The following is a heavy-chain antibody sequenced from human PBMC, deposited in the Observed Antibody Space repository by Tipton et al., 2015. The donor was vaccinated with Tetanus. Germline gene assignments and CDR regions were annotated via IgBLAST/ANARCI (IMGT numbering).Heavy chain of an antibody. CDR2: VSGNGGST. D-gene: IGHD3-10*01. CDR1: GFTFRSYA. CDR3: AKAKTWINLWFGDA. V-gene: IGHV3-23*01. J-gene: IGHJ5*02. Sequence: SLRLSCAASGFTFRSYAIHWVRQSPGRGLEWVSGVSGNGGSTYYADSVRGRFTVSRDNSENTLYLQMNSLRVEDTAIYYCAKAKTWINLWFGDAWGPGTRVTVSS.